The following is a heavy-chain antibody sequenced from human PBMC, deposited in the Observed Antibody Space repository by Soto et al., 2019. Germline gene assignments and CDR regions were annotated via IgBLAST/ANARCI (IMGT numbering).Heavy chain of an antibody. V-gene: IGHV3-11*01. J-gene: IGHJ3*02. CDR3: AIDGIYHILTGLDAFDI. D-gene: IGHD3-9*01. Sequence: SWIIQDKRKGLEWVSYISSIGSTIYYADSVKGRFTISRDNAKNSLYLQMNSLRAEDTAVYYFAIDGIYHILTGLDAFDISAQGTMVTV. CDR2: ISSIGSTI.